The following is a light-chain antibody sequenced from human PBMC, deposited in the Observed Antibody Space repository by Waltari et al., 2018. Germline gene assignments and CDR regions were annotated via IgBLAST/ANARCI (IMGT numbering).Light chain of an antibody. V-gene: IGKV3-15*01. Sequence: EIVMTQSPATLSVSRGGSATVPCRASRSIDDSLAWYQQKPGQPPRLLIHGASTRDTGIPVRFSGSGSGTDFTLTITGLQSEDFAVYFCQQYNQWPLTFGGGTKVEI. CDR2: GAS. CDR3: QQYNQWPLT. CDR1: RSIDDS. J-gene: IGKJ4*01.